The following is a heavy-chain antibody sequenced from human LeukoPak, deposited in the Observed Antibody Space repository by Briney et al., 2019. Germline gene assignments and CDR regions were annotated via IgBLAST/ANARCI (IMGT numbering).Heavy chain of an antibody. CDR1: GFTFSSYW. D-gene: IGHD1-26*01. Sequence: GGSLRLSCAASGFTFSSYWMSWVRQAPGKGLEWVANIKQDGSEKYYVDSVKGRFTISRDNAKNSLYLQMNSLRAEDTAVYYRASGSYYYTREYYFDYWGQGTLVTVSS. CDR3: ASGSYYYTREYYFDY. V-gene: IGHV3-7*01. J-gene: IGHJ4*02. CDR2: IKQDGSEK.